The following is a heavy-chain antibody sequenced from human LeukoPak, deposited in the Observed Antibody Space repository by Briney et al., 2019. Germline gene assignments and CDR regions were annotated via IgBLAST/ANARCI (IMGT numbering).Heavy chain of an antibody. V-gene: IGHV3-23*01. D-gene: IGHD2-21*02. CDR3: AKDVSSCGGDCPDS. CDR1: GFTFTTYP. CDR2: ISVSGGST. Sequence: GGSLGLSCVASGFTFTTYPMSWVRQAPGKGLEWVSGISVSGGSTYYADSVKGRFTISRDNSKSTVYLQMNSLRAEETAIYYCAKDVSSCGGDCPDSWGQGTLVTVSS. J-gene: IGHJ4*02.